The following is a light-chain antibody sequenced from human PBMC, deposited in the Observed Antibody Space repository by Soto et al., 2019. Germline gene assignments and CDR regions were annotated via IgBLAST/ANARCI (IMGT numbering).Light chain of an antibody. V-gene: IGKV3-20*01. CDR2: GAS. CDR1: QSGITY. J-gene: IGKJ4*01. CDR3: KQYGSTPLT. Sequence: ESVVTQSPGTLSLSPGERATLSCRASQSGITYLAWYQQKPGQAPRLLIYGASSRATGIPDRFSGSGSGTDFTLTISRREPEDVAVYYCKQYGSTPLTFGGGTKVEIK.